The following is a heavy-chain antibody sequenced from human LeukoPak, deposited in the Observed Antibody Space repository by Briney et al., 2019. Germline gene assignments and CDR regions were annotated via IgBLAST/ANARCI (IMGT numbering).Heavy chain of an antibody. D-gene: IGHD3-9*01. CDR2: INHSGST. J-gene: IGHJ4*02. V-gene: IGHV4-34*01. CDR1: GGSFSGYY. CDR3: ARQTVYYDILTGYYKSLKFDY. Sequence: SETLSLTCAVYGGSFSGYYWSWIRQPPGKGLEWIGEINHSGSTNYNPSLKSRVTISVDTSKNQFSLKLSSVTAADTAVYYYARQTVYYDILTGYYKSLKFDYWGQGTLVTVSS.